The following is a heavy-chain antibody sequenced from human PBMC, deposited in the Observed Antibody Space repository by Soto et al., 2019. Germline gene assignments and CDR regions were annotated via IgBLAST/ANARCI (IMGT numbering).Heavy chain of an antibody. CDR2: IYYSGST. V-gene: IGHV4-30-4*01. CDR3: AGEDVLEWLFDSRVNGMDV. D-gene: IGHD3-3*01. J-gene: IGHJ6*02. CDR1: GGSISSGDYY. Sequence: QVQLQESGPGLVKPSQTLSLTCTVSGGSISSGDYYWSWIRQPPGKGLEWIGYIYYSGSTYYNPSLKSRVTISVDTSKNQFSLRRSSVTEADTAVYYCAGEDVLEWLFDSRVNGMDVWGQGTTETVSS.